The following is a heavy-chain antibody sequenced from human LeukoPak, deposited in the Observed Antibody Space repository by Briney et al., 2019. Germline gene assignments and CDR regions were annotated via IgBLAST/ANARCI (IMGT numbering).Heavy chain of an antibody. Sequence: SETLSLTCTVSGGSISSGSYYWSWIRQPAGKGLEWIGRIYTSGSTNYNPSLKSRVTMSVDTSKNQFSLKLSSVTAADTAVYYCARNHYYDSSGSPATGPYFDYWGQGTLVTVSS. CDR1: GGSISSGSYY. D-gene: IGHD3-22*01. V-gene: IGHV4-61*02. CDR2: IYTSGST. J-gene: IGHJ4*02. CDR3: ARNHYYDSSGSPATGPYFDY.